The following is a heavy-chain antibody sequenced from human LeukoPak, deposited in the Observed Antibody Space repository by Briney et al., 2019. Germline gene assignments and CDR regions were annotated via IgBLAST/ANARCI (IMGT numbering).Heavy chain of an antibody. Sequence: PSETLSLTCTVSGDSISSTTYYWGWIRQPPGKGLEWIGSIYYSGSTYYNPSLKSRVTVSLDMSKNQFSLKLSSVTAADTAVYYCARDVRSGSYLGAWGQGTLVTVSS. CDR3: ARDVRSGSYLGA. J-gene: IGHJ5*02. V-gene: IGHV4-39*07. D-gene: IGHD1-26*01. CDR2: IYYSGST. CDR1: GDSISSTTYY.